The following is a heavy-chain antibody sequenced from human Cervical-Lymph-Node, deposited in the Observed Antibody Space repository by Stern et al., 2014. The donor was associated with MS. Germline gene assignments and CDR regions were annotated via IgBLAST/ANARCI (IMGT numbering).Heavy chain of an antibody. CDR1: GASIASGSHF. CDR3: AKESRGEEGKFHY. D-gene: IGHD3-16*01. CDR2: ISSSGDT. V-gene: IGHV4-61*02. J-gene: IGHJ4*02. Sequence: QLQLQESGPGLVKPSQTLSLTCTVSGASIASGSHFWSWLRQPAGKGLEWIGRISSSGDTVYNPSLRSRVTVSSDTSKTHFSLPLPSVTATDTAVYYCAKESRGEEGKFHYWGQGTLVTVSS.